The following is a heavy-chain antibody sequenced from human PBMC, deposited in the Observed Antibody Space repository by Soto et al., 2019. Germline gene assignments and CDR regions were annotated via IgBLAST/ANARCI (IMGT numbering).Heavy chain of an antibody. J-gene: IGHJ5*02. D-gene: IGHD4-17*01. Sequence: QVQLVQSGAEVKKPGASVKVSCKASGYPLTGYYMHWVRQAPGQGLEWMGWINPNSGGTNYAQKLRDRIPRSRDTSISTAYVELSRLRPDDMVVYYCARVPTVTTFTGGFGRLGQGTLVTVSS. V-gene: IGHV1-2*01. CDR2: INPNSGGT. CDR1: GYPLTGYY. CDR3: ARVPTVTTFTGGFGR.